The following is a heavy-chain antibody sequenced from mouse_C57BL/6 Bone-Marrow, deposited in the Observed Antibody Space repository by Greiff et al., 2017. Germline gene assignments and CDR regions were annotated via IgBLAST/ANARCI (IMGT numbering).Heavy chain of an antibody. D-gene: IGHD1-1*01. CDR2: INPSTGGT. Sequence: VQLQQSGPELVKPGASVKISCKASGYSFTGYYMNWVKQSPEKSLEWIGEINPSTGGTTYNQKFKAKATLTVDKSSSTAYSQAKSMTSEDSAVYYSARIRTTVVATRDAMDYGGQGTSVTVSS. CDR1: GYSFTGYY. V-gene: IGHV1-42*01. CDR3: ARIRTTVVATRDAMDY. J-gene: IGHJ4*01.